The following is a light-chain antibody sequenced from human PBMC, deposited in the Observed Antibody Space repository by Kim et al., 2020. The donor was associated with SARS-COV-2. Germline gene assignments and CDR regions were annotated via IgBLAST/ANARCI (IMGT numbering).Light chain of an antibody. CDR3: QHYNNWPYT. V-gene: IGKV3-15*01. Sequence: SVSPGERATRSRRASQSVNSNLAWYQQKPGQAPRLLIYGASTRATDIPARFSGSGSGTEFTLTISSLQSEDFAVYYCQHYNNWPYTFGQGTKLEI. CDR1: QSVNSN. J-gene: IGKJ2*01. CDR2: GAS.